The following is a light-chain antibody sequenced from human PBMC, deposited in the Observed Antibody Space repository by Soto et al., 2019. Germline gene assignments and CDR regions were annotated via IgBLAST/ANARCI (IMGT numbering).Light chain of an antibody. Sequence: EIVMTQSLATLSVSPGERATLSCRASQSVSSNLAWYQQKPGQAPRLLTYGASTRATGIPARFSGSGSGTEFTLTISSLQSEDFAVYYCQQYNNWPRTFGQGTKV. V-gene: IGKV3-15*01. CDR1: QSVSSN. CDR3: QQYNNWPRT. CDR2: GAS. J-gene: IGKJ1*01.